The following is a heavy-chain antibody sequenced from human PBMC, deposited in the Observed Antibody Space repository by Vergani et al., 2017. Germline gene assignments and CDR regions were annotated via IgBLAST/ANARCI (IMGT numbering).Heavy chain of an antibody. CDR2: INTNTGNP. V-gene: IGHV7-4-1*02. J-gene: IGHJ4*02. D-gene: IGHD2-15*01. CDR3: ARVPIGDCSGGSGSHFDY. CDR1: GYTFTSYA. Sequence: QVQLVQSGSELKKPGASVKVSCKASGYTFTSYAMNWVRQAPGQGLEWMGWINTNTGNPTYAQGFTGRFVFSLDTSVSTAYLQISSRKAEDTAVCYCARVPIGDCSGGSGSHFDYWGQGTLGTVSA.